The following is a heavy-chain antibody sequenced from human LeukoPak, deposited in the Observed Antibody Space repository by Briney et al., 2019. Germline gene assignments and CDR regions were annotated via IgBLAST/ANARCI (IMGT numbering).Heavy chain of an antibody. V-gene: IGHV3-30-3*01. D-gene: IGHD3-3*01. J-gene: IGHJ4*02. CDR2: ISYDGSNK. CDR1: GFTFSSYA. Sequence: PGGSLRLSCAASGFTFSSYAMHWVRQAPGKGLEWVAVISYDGSNKYYADSVRGRFTISRDNSKNTLYLQMNSLRAEDTAVNYCARDPNDGDFWSGYSYYFDYWGQGTLVTVSS. CDR3: ARDPNDGDFWSGYSYYFDY.